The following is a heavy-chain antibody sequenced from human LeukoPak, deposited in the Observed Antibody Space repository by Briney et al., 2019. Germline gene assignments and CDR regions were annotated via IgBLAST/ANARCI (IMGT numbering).Heavy chain of an antibody. V-gene: IGHV4-39*01. CDR2: IYYSGST. D-gene: IGHD5-18*01. Sequence: PSETLSLTCTVSGGSITSSSYYWGWIRQPPGTGLEWIGSIYYSGSTYYNPSLKSRVTISVDTSKNQFSLKLSSVTAADTAVYYCARASAMVKVGFDYWGQGTLVTVSS. CDR3: ARASAMVKVGFDY. J-gene: IGHJ4*02. CDR1: GGSITSSSYY.